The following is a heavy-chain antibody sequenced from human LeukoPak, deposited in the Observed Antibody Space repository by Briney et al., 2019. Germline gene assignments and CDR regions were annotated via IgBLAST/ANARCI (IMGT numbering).Heavy chain of an antibody. D-gene: IGHD2-2*02. CDR1: GYSFTSYW. Sequence: PGESLKISCKGSGYSFTSYWIGWVRQMPGKGLEWMGIIYPGDSDTRYSPSFQGQVTISADKSISTAYLQWSSLKASDTAMYYCARYRVPAAIESWFDPWGQGTLVTVSS. CDR2: IYPGDSDT. J-gene: IGHJ5*02. CDR3: ARYRVPAAIESWFDP. V-gene: IGHV5-51*01.